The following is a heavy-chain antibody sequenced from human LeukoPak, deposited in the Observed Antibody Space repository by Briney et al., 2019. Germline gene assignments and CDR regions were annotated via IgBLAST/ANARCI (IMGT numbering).Heavy chain of an antibody. J-gene: IGHJ3*02. D-gene: IGHD2-2*02. CDR2: ISGYNGNT. V-gene: IGHV1-18*01. Sequence: ASVKVSFQSSGYTFSRYGISWVRQAPGQGLEWMGWISGYNGNTKSAQMVQGRVTMTTDTSTSTAYMELRSLRSDDTAVYYCARATYCSSTSCYIRNDAFDIWGQGTMVTVSS. CDR3: ARATYCSSTSCYIRNDAFDI. CDR1: GYTFSRYG.